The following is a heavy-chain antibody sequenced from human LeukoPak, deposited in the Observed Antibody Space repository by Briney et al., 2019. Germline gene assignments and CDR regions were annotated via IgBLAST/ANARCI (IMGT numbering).Heavy chain of an antibody. V-gene: IGHV3-21*01. Sequence: PGGSLRLSCAASGFTLSSYSMNWVRQAPGKWLEWVSSISSTSTYTYYADSVKGRFTISRDNAKNSLFLQMNSLRAEDSAVYYCARGGYYGDYMSDYWGQGTLVTVSS. CDR3: ARGGYYGDYMSDY. D-gene: IGHD4-17*01. CDR1: GFTLSSYS. CDR2: ISSTSTYT. J-gene: IGHJ4*02.